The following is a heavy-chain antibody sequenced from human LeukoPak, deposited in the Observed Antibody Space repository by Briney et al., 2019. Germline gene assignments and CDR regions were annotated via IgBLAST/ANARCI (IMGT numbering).Heavy chain of an antibody. CDR1: GGSISSSDYY. D-gene: IGHD6-6*01. CDR3: ARYSSSSGWFDP. J-gene: IGHJ5*02. Sequence: PSETLSLTCTVSGGSISSSDYYWGWIRQPPGKGLEWIGIVYYSGSTNYSPSLKSRVTISVDTSKSQFSLKLSSVTAADTAVYYCARYSSSSGWFDPWGQGTLVTVSS. CDR2: VYYSGST. V-gene: IGHV4-39*01.